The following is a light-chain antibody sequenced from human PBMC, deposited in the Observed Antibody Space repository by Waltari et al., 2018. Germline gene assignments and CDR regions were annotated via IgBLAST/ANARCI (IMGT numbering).Light chain of an antibody. CDR2: AVS. V-gene: IGKV1-39*01. CDR1: QSIGGH. J-gene: IGKJ1*01. CDR3: QQTSSAPFT. Sequence: DIQMTQSPSSLSASVGDRVAITCRASQSIGGHLNWYPHKPGKAPKLLMFAVSSLHSGVPSRFSGSSSAPEFTLTIDNLQPEDFAIYYCQQTSSAPFTFGPGTRVEIK.